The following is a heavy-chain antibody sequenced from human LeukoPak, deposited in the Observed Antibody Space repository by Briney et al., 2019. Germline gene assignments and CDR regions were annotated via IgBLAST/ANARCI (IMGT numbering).Heavy chain of an antibody. D-gene: IGHD3-9*01. Sequence: GGSLRLYCAASGFTFSSYGMHWVRQAPGKGLEWVSSISRAGDCIYYADSVKGRFTISRDNAKNSLFLQMTRLRVEDTAIYYCARDDLLTGYAFDVWGQGTMVTVSS. CDR2: ISRAGDCI. CDR3: ARDDLLTGYAFDV. V-gene: IGHV3-21*04. J-gene: IGHJ3*01. CDR1: GFTFSSYG.